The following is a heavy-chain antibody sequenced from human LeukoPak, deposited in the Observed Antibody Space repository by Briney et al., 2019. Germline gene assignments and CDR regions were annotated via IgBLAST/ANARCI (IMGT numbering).Heavy chain of an antibody. CDR2: ISGSGGST. CDR3: AKGPGSGPFDP. V-gene: IGHV3-23*01. J-gene: IGHJ5*02. D-gene: IGHD3-10*01. CDR1: GFTFSSYA. Sequence: GGSLRLSCAASGFTFSSYAMSCVRQAPGKGLEWVSAISGSGGSTYYADAVKGRFTISRDNSKNTLYLQMNSLRAEDTAVYYCAKGPGSGPFDPWGQGTLVTVSS.